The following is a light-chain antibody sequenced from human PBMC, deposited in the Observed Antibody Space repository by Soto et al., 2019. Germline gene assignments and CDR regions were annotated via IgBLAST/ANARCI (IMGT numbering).Light chain of an antibody. CDR3: QQYNSYSRA. Sequence: DIQMTQSPSTLSASVGDRVTITCRASQSISSWLAWYQKKPGKAPKLLIYKASSLESGVPSRFSGSGSGTDFTLTISSLQPDDFATYHCQQYNSYSRAFGQGTKVEIK. CDR1: QSISSW. CDR2: KAS. V-gene: IGKV1-5*03. J-gene: IGKJ1*01.